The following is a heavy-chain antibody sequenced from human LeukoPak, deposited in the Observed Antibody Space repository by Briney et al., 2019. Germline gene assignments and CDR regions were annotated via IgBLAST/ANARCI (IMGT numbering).Heavy chain of an antibody. CDR1: GGSFSGYY. CDR3: ARGYLYSSGWYFDY. D-gene: IGHD6-19*01. Sequence: PSETLSLTCAVYGGSFSGYYWSWIRQPPGKGLEWIGEINHSGSTNYNPSLKSRVTISADTSKNQFSLKLSSVTAADTAVYYCARGYLYSSGWYFDYWGQGTLVTVSS. J-gene: IGHJ4*02. V-gene: IGHV4-34*01. CDR2: INHSGST.